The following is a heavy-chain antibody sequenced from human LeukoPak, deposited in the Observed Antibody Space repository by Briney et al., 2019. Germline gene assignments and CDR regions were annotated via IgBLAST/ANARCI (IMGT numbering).Heavy chain of an antibody. CDR1: GGSISSYY. CDR3: ATLISHSGNYYYYGMYV. J-gene: IGHJ6*02. V-gene: IGHV4-59*01. D-gene: IGHD3-10*01. CDR2: IYYSGST. Sequence: SGTLSLTCTVSGGSISSYYWSWIRQPPGKGLEWIGYIYYSGSTNYNPSLKSRVTISVDTSKNQFSLKLSSVTAADTAVYYCATLISHSGNYYYYGMYVWGQGTTVTVSS.